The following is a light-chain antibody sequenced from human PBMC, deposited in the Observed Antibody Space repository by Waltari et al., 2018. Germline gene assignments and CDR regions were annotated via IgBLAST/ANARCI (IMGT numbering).Light chain of an antibody. CDR1: NSDVGILCL. Sequence: QSALIKPASLSGSPGQSITLPCTGINSDVGILCLVSWYQQHPGKAPKLILYDVTKRPSGVSDRFSGSRSGDTASLTISTLQAEDEADYYCCSYANYVTFFGGGTKLTVL. CDR2: DVT. CDR3: CSYANYVTF. J-gene: IGLJ2*01. V-gene: IGLV2-23*02.